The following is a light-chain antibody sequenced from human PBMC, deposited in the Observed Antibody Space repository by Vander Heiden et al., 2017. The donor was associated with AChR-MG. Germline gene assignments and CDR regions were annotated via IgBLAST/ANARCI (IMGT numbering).Light chain of an antibody. Sequence: EIVLTQSPATLSLSPGESATLSCRASQSVSSYLAWYQQKPGQAPRLLIYDASNRATGIPARFSGSGSGTDFTLTISSLEPEDFAVYYCQQRSNWSWTFGQGTKVEIK. CDR2: DAS. V-gene: IGKV3-11*01. J-gene: IGKJ1*01. CDR1: QSVSSY. CDR3: QQRSNWSWT.